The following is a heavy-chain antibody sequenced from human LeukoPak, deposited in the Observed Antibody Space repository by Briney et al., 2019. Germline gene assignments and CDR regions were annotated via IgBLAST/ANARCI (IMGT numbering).Heavy chain of an antibody. J-gene: IGHJ4*02. D-gene: IGHD6-25*01. CDR1: GFTFTTYG. CDR2: IWFDGNNK. Sequence: GGSLRLSCAASGFTFTTYGMHWVRQAPGKGLECVAVIWFDGNNKFYADSVKGRFTVSRDNSKNTLYLHMNSLRGEDTAVYYCAKAARLGPSHFDYWGRGTLVTVSS. CDR3: AKAARLGPSHFDY. V-gene: IGHV3-33*06.